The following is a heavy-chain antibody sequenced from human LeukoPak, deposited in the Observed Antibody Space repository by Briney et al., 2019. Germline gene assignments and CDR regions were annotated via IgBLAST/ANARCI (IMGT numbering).Heavy chain of an antibody. J-gene: IGHJ4*02. CDR3: ARDPGYSSGWYSGYFDY. CDR2: IYYSGST. D-gene: IGHD6-19*01. Sequence: SETLSLTCTVSGGSISSYYWSWIRQPPGKGLEWIGYIYYSGSTNYNPSLKSRVTISVDTSKNQFSLKLSSVTAADTAVYYCARDPGYSSGWYSGYFDYWGQGTLVTVSS. CDR1: GGSISSYY. V-gene: IGHV4-59*01.